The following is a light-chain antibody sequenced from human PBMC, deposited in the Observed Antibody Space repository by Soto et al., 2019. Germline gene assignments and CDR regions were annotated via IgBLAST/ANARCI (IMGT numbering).Light chain of an antibody. Sequence: DIVMTQSPDSLAVSLGERATINCKSSQSVLYSSNNRNYLAWYQQKSGQPPRLLIYWASARESGVPDRFSGSGSGTDFTLTISSLQAEDVAVYYCQQYYNTPLTFGGGTKLEV. CDR1: QSVLYSSNNRNY. CDR3: QQYYNTPLT. J-gene: IGKJ4*01. V-gene: IGKV4-1*01. CDR2: WAS.